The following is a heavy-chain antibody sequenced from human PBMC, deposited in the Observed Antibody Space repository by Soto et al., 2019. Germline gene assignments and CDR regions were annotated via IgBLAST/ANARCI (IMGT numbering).Heavy chain of an antibody. CDR1: GYSFTSYW. CDR3: GSRHPAGAPRDGWYCGRDV. D-gene: IGHD6-19*01. J-gene: IGHJ6*04. V-gene: IGHV5-51*01. Sequence: PGESLKISCKGSGYSFTSYWIGWVRQMPGKGLEWMGIIYPGDSDTRYSPSFQGRVTISADKSISTAYLQWSSLKASDTAMYYCGSRHPAGAPRDGWYCGRDVGGKGTRVTVPS. CDR2: IYPGDSDT.